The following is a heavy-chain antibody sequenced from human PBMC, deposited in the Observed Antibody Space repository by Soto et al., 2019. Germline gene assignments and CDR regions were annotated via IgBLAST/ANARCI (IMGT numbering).Heavy chain of an antibody. Sequence: PRGSQRHYCASSGFTFSGYLMSCVCQALGKGLEWVANIKQDGSEKYYVDSVKGRFTISRDNAKNSLYLQMISLRAEDTAVYYCARDFQISSSYGGWRQGT. CDR3: ARDFQISSSYGG. CDR2: IKQDGSEK. J-gene: IGHJ4*02. D-gene: IGHD6-6*01. V-gene: IGHV3-7*05. CDR1: GFTFSGYL.